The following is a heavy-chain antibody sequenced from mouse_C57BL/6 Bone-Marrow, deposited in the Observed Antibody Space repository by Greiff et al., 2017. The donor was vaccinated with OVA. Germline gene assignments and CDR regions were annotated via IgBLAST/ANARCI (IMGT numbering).Heavy chain of an antibody. Sequence: VQLQQSGAELVKPGASVKLSCKASGYTFTSYWMQWVKQRPGQGLEWIGEIDPSDSYTNYNQKFKGKATLTVDTSSSTAYMQLSSLTSEDSAVYYCARQVGYYYYWYFDVWGTGTTVTVSS. J-gene: IGHJ1*03. CDR1: GYTFTSYW. D-gene: IGHD1-1*02. V-gene: IGHV1-50*01. CDR2: IDPSDSYT. CDR3: ARQVGYYYYWYFDV.